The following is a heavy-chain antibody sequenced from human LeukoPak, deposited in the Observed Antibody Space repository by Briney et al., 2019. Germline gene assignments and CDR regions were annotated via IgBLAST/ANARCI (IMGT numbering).Heavy chain of an antibody. V-gene: IGHV4-39*01. CDR2: IYYSGST. CDR3: ARPFAAAGLLNDRDY. J-gene: IGHJ4*02. Sequence: SETLSLTCTVSGGSISSSSYYWGWIRQPPGKGLEWIGSIYYSGSTYYNPSLKSRVTISVDTSKNQFSLKLSSVTAADTAVYYCARPFAAAGLLNDRDYWGQGTLVTVSS. D-gene: IGHD6-13*01. CDR1: GGSISSSSYY.